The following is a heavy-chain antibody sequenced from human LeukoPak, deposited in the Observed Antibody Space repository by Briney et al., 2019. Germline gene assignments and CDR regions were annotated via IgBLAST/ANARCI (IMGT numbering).Heavy chain of an antibody. D-gene: IGHD6-13*01. CDR3: ARDMSLPTAATNWFDP. V-gene: IGHV3-21*04. CDR1: GFTFSSYS. CDR2: ISSSSSYI. J-gene: IGHJ5*02. Sequence: PGGSLRLSCAASGFTFSSYSMNWVRQAPGKGLEWVSSISSSSSYIYYADSVKGRFTISRDNAKNSPYLQMNSLRAEDTAVYYCARDMSLPTAATNWFDPWGQGTLVTVSS.